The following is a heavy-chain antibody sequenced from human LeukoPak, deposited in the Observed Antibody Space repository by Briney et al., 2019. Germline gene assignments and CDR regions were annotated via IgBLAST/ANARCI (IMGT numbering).Heavy chain of an antibody. V-gene: IGHV4-59*01. CDR1: GGSISSYY. Sequence: SETLSLTCTVSGGSISSYYWSWIRQPPGKGLEWIGYIYYSGSTNYNPSLKSRVTISVDTSKTQFSLKLSSVTAADTAMYYCARDREDYYDSSGYHNWFDPWGQGTLVTVSS. D-gene: IGHD3-22*01. CDR3: ARDREDYYDSSGYHNWFDP. J-gene: IGHJ5*02. CDR2: IYYSGST.